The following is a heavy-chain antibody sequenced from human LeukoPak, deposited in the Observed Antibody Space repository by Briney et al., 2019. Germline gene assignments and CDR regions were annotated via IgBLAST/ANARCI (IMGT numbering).Heavy chain of an antibody. CDR2: IHPDSGGT. J-gene: IGHJ6*04. D-gene: IGHD4-17*01. Sequence: ASVRVSCKASGYTFTGYFIHWVRQAPGQGLEWMGWIHPDSGGTHYAQKFQAWVTMARDTSISTAYLELTWLRSDDTAVYYCARCGYGDYPRRDTHGMDVWGKGTTVTVSS. CDR1: GYTFTGYF. CDR3: ARCGYGDYPRRDTHGMDV. V-gene: IGHV1-2*04.